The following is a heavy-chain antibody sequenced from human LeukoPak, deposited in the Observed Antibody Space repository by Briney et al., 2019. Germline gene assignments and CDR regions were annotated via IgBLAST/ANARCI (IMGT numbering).Heavy chain of an antibody. CDR1: GFTFSSYW. CDR3: ARDSTLRFLEWLAIDY. D-gene: IGHD3-3*01. J-gene: IGHJ4*02. CDR2: IKQDGSEK. Sequence: GGPLRLSWAPAGFTFSSYWMSWVRQAPGKGLEWVANIKQDGSEKYYVDSVKGRFTISRDNAKNSLYLQMNSLRAEDTAVYYCARDSTLRFLEWLAIDYWGQGTLVTVSS. V-gene: IGHV3-7*01.